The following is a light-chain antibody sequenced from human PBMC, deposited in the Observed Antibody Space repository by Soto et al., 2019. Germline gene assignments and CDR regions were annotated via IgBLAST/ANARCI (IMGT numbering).Light chain of an antibody. CDR3: QHYTNWPLT. J-gene: IGKJ4*01. CDR2: GAS. V-gene: IGKV3-15*01. CDR1: HSVSSR. Sequence: EIIMTQSPATLSVSPGERATLSCRASHSVSSRLAWYQQKPGQAPRLLIYGASTRATSLPARFSGSGSGTEFTLTISSLQSEDFAVYYCQHYTNWPLTFGGGTKVEI.